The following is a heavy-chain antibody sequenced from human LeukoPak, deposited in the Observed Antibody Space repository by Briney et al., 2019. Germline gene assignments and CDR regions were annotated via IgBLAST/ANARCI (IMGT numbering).Heavy chain of an antibody. V-gene: IGHV1-69*13. D-gene: IGHD3-10*01. Sequence: GASVKVSCKASGGTFSSYAISWVRQAPGQGLEWMGGIIPIFGTANYAQKFQGRVTITADESTSTAYMELSSLRSEDTAVYYCATNYYGSGSYYNGTGSGGYYYYMDVWGKGTTVTISS. CDR2: IIPIFGTA. J-gene: IGHJ6*03. CDR3: ATNYYGSGSYYNGTGSGGYYYYMDV. CDR1: GGTFSSYA.